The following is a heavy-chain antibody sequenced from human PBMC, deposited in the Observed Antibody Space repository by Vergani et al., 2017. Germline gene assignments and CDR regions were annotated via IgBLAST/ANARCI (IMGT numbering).Heavy chain of an antibody. CDR3: ARDLYCSGGSCYSGPFGAFDI. V-gene: IGHV1-69*01. D-gene: IGHD2-15*01. J-gene: IGHJ3*02. CDR2: IIPIFGTA. Sequence: QVQLVQSGAEVKKPGSSVKVSCKASGGTFSSYAISWVRQPPGQGLEWMGGIIPIFGTANYAQKFQGRVTITADESTSTAYMELSSLRSEDTAVYYCARDLYCSGGSCYSGPFGAFDIWGQGTMVTVSS. CDR1: GGTFSSYA.